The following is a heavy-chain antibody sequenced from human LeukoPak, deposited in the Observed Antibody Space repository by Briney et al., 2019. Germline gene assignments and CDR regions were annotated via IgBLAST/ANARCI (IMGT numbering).Heavy chain of an antibody. Sequence: ASVKVSCKASGGTFSSYAISWVRQAPGQGLEWMGGIIPIFGTANYAQKFQGRVTITADKSTSTAYMELSSLRFDDTAVYYCAGDSSEVDAFDIWGQGTMVTVSS. J-gene: IGHJ3*02. CDR3: AGDSSEVDAFDI. V-gene: IGHV1-69*06. CDR1: GGTFSSYA. CDR2: IIPIFGTA. D-gene: IGHD3-22*01.